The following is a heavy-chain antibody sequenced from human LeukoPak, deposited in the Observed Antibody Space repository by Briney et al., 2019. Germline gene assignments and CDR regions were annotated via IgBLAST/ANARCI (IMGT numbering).Heavy chain of an antibody. J-gene: IGHJ4*02. Sequence: PSQTLSLTCTVSGGSISSGGYYWSWIRQHPGEGLEWIGYIYYSGSTYSNPSLKSRVTISVDTSKNQFSLKLSSVTAADTAVYYCARDGDYYDSSGYSWGQGTLVTVSS. CDR2: IYYSGST. CDR3: ARDGDYYDSSGYS. D-gene: IGHD3-22*01. CDR1: GGSISSGGYY. V-gene: IGHV4-30-4*08.